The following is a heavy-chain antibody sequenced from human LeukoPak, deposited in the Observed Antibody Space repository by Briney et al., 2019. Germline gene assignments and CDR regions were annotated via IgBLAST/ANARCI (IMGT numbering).Heavy chain of an antibody. Sequence: ASETLSLTCTVSGGSISTYYWNWIRQPPGKGLGWIGYICYGGSTSYNPSLKSRVTISVDTSKNQFSLKLTSVTAADTAVYYCARDRAARGLKGYYFDYWGQGTLVTVSS. D-gene: IGHD3-10*01. CDR1: GGSISTYY. CDR2: ICYGGST. V-gene: IGHV4-59*01. J-gene: IGHJ4*02. CDR3: ARDRAARGLKGYYFDY.